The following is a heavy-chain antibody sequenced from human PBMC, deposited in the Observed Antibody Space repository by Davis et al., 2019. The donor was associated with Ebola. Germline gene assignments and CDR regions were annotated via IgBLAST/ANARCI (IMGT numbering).Heavy chain of an antibody. CDR3: AKDIGSSGFDY. Sequence: GGSLRLSCAASGFTFDDYAMHWVRPAPGKGLEWVSGISWNSGSIGYADSVKGRFTISRDNAKNSLYLQMNSLRAEDTALYYCAKDIGSSGFDYWGQGTLVTVSS. J-gene: IGHJ4*02. CDR2: ISWNSGSI. D-gene: IGHD6-6*01. V-gene: IGHV3-9*01. CDR1: GFTFDDYA.